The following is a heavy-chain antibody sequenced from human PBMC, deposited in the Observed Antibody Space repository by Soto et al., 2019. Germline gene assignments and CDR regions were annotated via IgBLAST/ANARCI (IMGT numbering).Heavy chain of an antibody. CDR3: ARDFTRGFGPNDP. CDR1: GFTFSSYG. J-gene: IGHJ5*02. CDR2: ISYDGSNK. Sequence: PGGSLRLSCAASGFTFSSYGMHWVRQAPGKGLEWVAVISYDGSNKYYADSVKGRFTISRDNSKNTLYLQMNSLRAEDTAVYYCARDFTRGFGPNDPWGQGTLVTVSS. V-gene: IGHV3-30*03. D-gene: IGHD3-3*01.